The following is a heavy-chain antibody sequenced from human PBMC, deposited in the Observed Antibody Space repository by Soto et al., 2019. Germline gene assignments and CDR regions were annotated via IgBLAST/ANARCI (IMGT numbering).Heavy chain of an antibody. D-gene: IGHD3-16*02. CDR3: ARSTRDYVWGSYRYDAYYYYGLDV. J-gene: IGHJ6*02. CDR1: GYTFTSYD. V-gene: IGHV1-8*01. Sequence: ASVKVSCKASGYTFTSYDINWVRQATGQGLEWMGWMNPNSGNTGYAQKFQGRVTMTRNTSISTAYMELSSLRSEDTAVYYCARSTRDYVWGSYRYDAYYYYGLDVWGQGTTVTASS. CDR2: MNPNSGNT.